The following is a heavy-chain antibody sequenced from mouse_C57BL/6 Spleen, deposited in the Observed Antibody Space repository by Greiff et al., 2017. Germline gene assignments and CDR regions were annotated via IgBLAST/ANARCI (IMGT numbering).Heavy chain of an antibody. CDR1: GYTFTSYW. Sequence: VQLKESGAELAKPGASVKLSCKASGYTFTSYWMHWVKQRPGQGLEWIGYINPCSGYTKYNQKFKDKATLTADKSSSTAYMQLSSLTYEDSAVYYCATLGYGNYGGWFAYWGQGTLVTVSA. CDR2: INPCSGYT. D-gene: IGHD2-1*01. CDR3: ATLGYGNYGGWFAY. V-gene: IGHV1-7*01. J-gene: IGHJ3*01.